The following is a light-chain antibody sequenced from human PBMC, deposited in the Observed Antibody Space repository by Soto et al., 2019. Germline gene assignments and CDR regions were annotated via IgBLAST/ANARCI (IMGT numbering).Light chain of an antibody. CDR3: CSYAGSMTFV. CDR2: EVN. CDR1: SSDVGRHNL. V-gene: IGLV2-23*02. Sequence: QSVLTQPASVSGSPGQSITISCTVSSSDVGRHNLVSWYQHHPGNAPKLIIYEVNKRPSGISDRFSGSKSGNTASLTISGLQAEDETDYYCCSYAGSMTFVCGTGTKVTVL. J-gene: IGLJ1*01.